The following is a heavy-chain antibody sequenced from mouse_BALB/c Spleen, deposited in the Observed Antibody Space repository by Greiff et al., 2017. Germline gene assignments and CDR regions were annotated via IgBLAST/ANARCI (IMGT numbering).Heavy chain of an antibody. J-gene: IGHJ2*01. CDR3: ARGLYYGSSFDY. D-gene: IGHD1-1*01. Sequence: ESGPGLVKPSQSLSLTCSVTGYSITSGYYWNWIRQFPGNKLEWMGYISYDGSNNYNPSLKNRISITRDTSKNQFFLKLNSVTTEDTATYYCARGLYYGSSFDYWGQGTTLTVSS. CDR1: GYSITSGYY. V-gene: IGHV3-6*02. CDR2: ISYDGSN.